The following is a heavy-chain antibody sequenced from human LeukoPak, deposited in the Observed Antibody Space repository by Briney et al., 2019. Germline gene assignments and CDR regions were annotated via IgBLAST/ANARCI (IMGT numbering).Heavy chain of an antibody. V-gene: IGHV5-51*01. D-gene: IGHD6-19*01. CDR2: IYPDDSDT. J-gene: IGHJ4*02. CDR3: ARVGIAVPGVLPYFDY. Sequence: GESLRISCKGSGYSFTTYWIGWVRQMPGKGLEWMGIIYPDDSDTRYSPSFQGQATISADKSISTAYLQWSSLKASDTAMYYCARVGIAVPGVLPYFDYWGQGTLVTVSS. CDR1: GYSFTTYW.